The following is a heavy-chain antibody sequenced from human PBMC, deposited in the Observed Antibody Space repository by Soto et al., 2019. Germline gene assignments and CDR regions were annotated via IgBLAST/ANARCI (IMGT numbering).Heavy chain of an antibody. J-gene: IGHJ5*02. Sequence: ETLSLTCTVSGGSISSSSYYWGWIRQPPGKGLEWIGSIYYSGSPYYNPSLKSRVTISVDTSKNQFSLKLSSVTAADTAVYYCARHGSGGNYDFWSGYYWWFDPWGQGTLVTVSS. V-gene: IGHV4-39*01. CDR3: ARHGSGGNYDFWSGYYWWFDP. D-gene: IGHD3-3*01. CDR2: IYYSGSP. CDR1: GGSISSSSYY.